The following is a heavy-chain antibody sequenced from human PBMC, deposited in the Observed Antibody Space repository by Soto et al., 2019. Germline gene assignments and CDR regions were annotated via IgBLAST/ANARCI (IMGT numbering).Heavy chain of an antibody. CDR1: GFSFSTSKMC. Sequence: QITLKESGPTLVKPTQTLTLTCTFSGFSFSTSKMCVGWIRQPPGKALEWLALIYWDDDKRYSPSLKSRLTNTQDTSRNPVGLTLTNLDPWDTATYFCARSEMAAICGLSFQPWGQGTLVTVSS. V-gene: IGHV2-5*02. D-gene: IGHD3-3*02. CDR2: IYWDDDK. J-gene: IGHJ1*01. CDR3: ARSEMAAICGLSFQP.